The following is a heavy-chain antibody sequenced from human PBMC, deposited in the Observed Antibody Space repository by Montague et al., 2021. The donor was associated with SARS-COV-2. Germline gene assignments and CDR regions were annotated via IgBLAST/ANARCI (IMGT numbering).Heavy chain of an antibody. CDR2: IHHSGGT. D-gene: IGHD1-1*01. Sequence: SETLSLTCTVSGDSIDSGDWWSWVRQAPERGLEFIGEIHHSGGTNYNPSLRSRVTMSVDKSKNQFSLSLSSVTAADTAVYYCARVPLVGPTAGTSDYWGLGTLVAVSS. V-gene: IGHV4-4*02. CDR1: GDSIDSGDW. CDR3: ARVPLVGPTAGTSDY. J-gene: IGHJ4*02.